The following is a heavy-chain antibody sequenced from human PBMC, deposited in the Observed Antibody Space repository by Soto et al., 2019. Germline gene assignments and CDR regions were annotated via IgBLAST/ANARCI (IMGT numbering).Heavy chain of an antibody. CDR3: ARGPDRGAIYYYYGMDV. CDR1: GGSISSYY. V-gene: IGHV4-4*07. J-gene: IGHJ6*02. CDR2: IYTSGST. D-gene: IGHD3-10*01. Sequence: SETLSLTCTVSGGSISSYYWSWIRQPAGKGLEWIGRIYTSGSTNYNPSLKSRVTMSVDTSKNQYSLKLSSVTAADTAVYYCARGPDRGAIYYYYGMDVWGQGTTVTVSS.